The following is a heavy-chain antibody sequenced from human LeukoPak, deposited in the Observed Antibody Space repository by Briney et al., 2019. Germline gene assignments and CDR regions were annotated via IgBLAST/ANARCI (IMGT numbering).Heavy chain of an antibody. Sequence: SETLSLTCTVSGGSISSYYWSWIRQPAGKGLEWIGRIYNTGTTNYNPSLKSRVTISVDTSKNQFSLKLSSVTAADTAVYYCASANYYYYYYMDVWGKGTTVTVSS. CDR2: IYNTGTT. V-gene: IGHV4-4*07. J-gene: IGHJ6*03. CDR3: ASANYYYYYYMDV. CDR1: GGSISSYY.